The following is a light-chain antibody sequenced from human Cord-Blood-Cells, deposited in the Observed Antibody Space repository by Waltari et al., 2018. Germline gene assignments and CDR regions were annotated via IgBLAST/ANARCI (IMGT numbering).Light chain of an antibody. CDR2: DPP. CDR1: QSVSSY. V-gene: IGKV3-11*01. Sequence: EIVLTQSPATLSLSPGERATFSCRASQSVSSYLAWYQQKPGQAPRLLIYDPPNRATGIPARFSGSGSGTDFTLTISSLEPEDFAVYYCQQRSNWPPITFGQGTRLEIK. CDR3: QQRSNWPPIT. J-gene: IGKJ5*01.